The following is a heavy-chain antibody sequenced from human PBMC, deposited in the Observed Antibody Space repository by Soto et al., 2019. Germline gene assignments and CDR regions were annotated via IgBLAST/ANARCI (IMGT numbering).Heavy chain of an antibody. V-gene: IGHV4-59*08. Sequence: SETLSLTCTVSGGSISSYYWSWIRQPPGKGLEWIGYIYYSGSTNYNPSLKSRVTISVDTSKNQFSLKLSSVTAADTAVYYCARHPFSIFGVVTSVWGQGTLVTVSS. CDR2: IYYSGST. D-gene: IGHD3-3*01. J-gene: IGHJ4*02. CDR1: GGSISSYY. CDR3: ARHPFSIFGVVTSV.